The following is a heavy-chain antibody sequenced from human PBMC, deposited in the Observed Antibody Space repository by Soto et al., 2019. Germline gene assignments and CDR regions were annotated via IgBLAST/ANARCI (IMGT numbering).Heavy chain of an antibody. CDR3: ARLFSGSYPRVGVY. Sequence: PSETLSLTCTVSGGSISSSSYYWGWIRQPPGKGLEWIGSIYYSGSTYYNPSLKSRVTISVDTSKNQFSLKLSSVTAADTAVYYCARLFSGSYPRVGVYWGQGTLVTVSS. V-gene: IGHV4-39*01. J-gene: IGHJ4*02. CDR1: GGSISSSSYY. D-gene: IGHD1-26*01. CDR2: IYYSGST.